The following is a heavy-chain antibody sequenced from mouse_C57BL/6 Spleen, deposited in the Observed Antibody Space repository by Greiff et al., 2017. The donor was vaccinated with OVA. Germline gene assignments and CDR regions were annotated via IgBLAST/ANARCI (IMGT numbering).Heavy chain of an antibody. D-gene: IGHD1-1*01. J-gene: IGHJ1*03. Sequence: QVQLQQSEAELVRPGTSVKMSCKASGYTFTNYWIGWAKQRPGHGLEWIGDIYPGGGYTNYNEKFKGKATLTADKSSSTAYMQFSSLTSEDSAIYYCARGSSYGNWYFDVWGTGTTVTVSS. CDR1: GYTFTNYW. CDR2: IYPGGGYT. CDR3: ARGSSYGNWYFDV. V-gene: IGHV1-63*01.